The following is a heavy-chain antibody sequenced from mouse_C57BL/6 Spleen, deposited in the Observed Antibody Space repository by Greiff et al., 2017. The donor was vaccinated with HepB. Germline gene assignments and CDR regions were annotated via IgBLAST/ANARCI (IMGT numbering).Heavy chain of an antibody. CDR2: IWSGGST. Sequence: QVHVKQSGPGLVQPSQSLSITCTVSGFSLTSYGVHWVRQSPGKGLEWLGVIWSGGSTDYNAAFISRLSISKDNSKSQVFFKMNSLQADDTAIYYCARKRGDYDGGFDYWGQGTTLTVSS. V-gene: IGHV2-2*01. D-gene: IGHD2-4*01. CDR1: GFSLTSYG. CDR3: ARKRGDYDGGFDY. J-gene: IGHJ2*01.